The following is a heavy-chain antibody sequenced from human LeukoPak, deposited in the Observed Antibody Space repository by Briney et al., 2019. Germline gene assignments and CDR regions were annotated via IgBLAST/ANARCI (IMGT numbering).Heavy chain of an antibody. CDR2: ISSSSSYI. CDR3: ARDPFYDYVWGSYPQFDY. J-gene: IGHJ4*02. Sequence: SGGSLRLSCAASGFTFSSYSMNWVRQAPGKGLEWVSSISSSSSYIYYADSVKGRFTISRDNAKNSLYLQMNSLRAEDTAVYYCARDPFYDYVWGSYPQFDYWGQGTLVTVPS. CDR1: GFTFSSYS. V-gene: IGHV3-21*01. D-gene: IGHD3-16*02.